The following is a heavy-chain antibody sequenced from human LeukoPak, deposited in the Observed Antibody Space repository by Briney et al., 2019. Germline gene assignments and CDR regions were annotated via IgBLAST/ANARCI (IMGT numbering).Heavy chain of an antibody. CDR3: ASSSRTFDY. J-gene: IGHJ4*02. Sequence: PGGSLRLSCAASGFTFSHYWMSWVRQAPGKGLEWVSAITGSADSTYYADSVKGRFTISRDNSKNTLYLQVNSLRAEDTAVYYCASSSRTFDYWGQGTLVTVSS. D-gene: IGHD1-26*01. V-gene: IGHV3-23*01. CDR2: ITGSADST. CDR1: GFTFSHYW.